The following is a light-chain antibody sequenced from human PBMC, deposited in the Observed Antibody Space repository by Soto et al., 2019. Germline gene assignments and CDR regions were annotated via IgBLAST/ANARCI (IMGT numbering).Light chain of an antibody. Sequence: EIVMTQSPVTLSVSPGERATLSCRASQSVSSNLAWYQQKPGQAPRLLIYDASIRATGIPVRFSGSGSGTEFTISISSLQSEDFAIYYCQHYNHWPPFTFGQGTKLEIK. J-gene: IGKJ2*01. V-gene: IGKV3-15*01. CDR2: DAS. CDR3: QHYNHWPPFT. CDR1: QSVSSN.